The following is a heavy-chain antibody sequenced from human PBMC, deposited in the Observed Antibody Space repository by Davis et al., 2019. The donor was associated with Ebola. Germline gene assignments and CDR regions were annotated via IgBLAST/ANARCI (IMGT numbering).Heavy chain of an antibody. D-gene: IGHD2-2*01. CDR1: GGSISSSSYY. V-gene: IGHV4-39*02. J-gene: IGHJ3*02. Sequence: PSETLSLTCTVSGGSISSSSYYWGWIRQPPGKGLEWIGSIYYSGSTYYNPSLKSRVTISVDTSKNQFSLKLSSVTAADTAVYYCARDKSHIVVANSGAFDIWGQGTMVTVSS. CDR3: ARDKSHIVVANSGAFDI. CDR2: IYYSGST.